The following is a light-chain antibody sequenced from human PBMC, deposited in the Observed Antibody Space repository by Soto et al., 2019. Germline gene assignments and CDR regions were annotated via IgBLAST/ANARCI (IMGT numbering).Light chain of an antibody. CDR3: QQYNNWFT. V-gene: IGKV3-15*01. Sequence: EIVMTQSPVTVSVSPGERATLSCRASQSVSGNLAWYQKKPGQAPRLLIYGPSTRATGIPVRFSGSGSGTEFTLTISSLQSEDFAVYYCQQYNNWFTFGQGTKVEMK. CDR1: QSVSGN. J-gene: IGKJ1*01. CDR2: GPS.